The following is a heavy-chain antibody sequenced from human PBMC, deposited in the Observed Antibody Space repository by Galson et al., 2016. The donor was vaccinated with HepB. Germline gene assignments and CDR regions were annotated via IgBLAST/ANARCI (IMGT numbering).Heavy chain of an antibody. CDR3: VRGFLSNSFDY. V-gene: IGHV3-48*04. CDR2: IGTSGSPI. Sequence: SLRLSCAGSGFTFSSYSMDWVRQAPGKGLEWVSYIGTSGSPIYYADSVRGRFTISRDNARNSVFLQMRSLRAEDTAIYYCVRGFLSNSFDYWGQGVLVIVAS. CDR1: GFTFSSYS. D-gene: IGHD2/OR15-2a*01. J-gene: IGHJ4*02.